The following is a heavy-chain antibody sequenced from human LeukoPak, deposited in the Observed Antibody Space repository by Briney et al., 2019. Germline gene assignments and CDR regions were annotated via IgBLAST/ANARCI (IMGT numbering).Heavy chain of an antibody. J-gene: IGHJ4*02. CDR1: GGTFSSYA. CDR2: IIPIFGTA. V-gene: IGHV1-69*05. D-gene: IGHD3-10*01. Sequence: SVKVSCKASGGTFSSYAISWVRQAPGQGLEWMGGIIPIFGTANYAQKFQGRVTITTDESTSTAYMELSSLRSEDTAVYYCARYYGSGSPFDYWGQGTLSPSPQ. CDR3: ARYYGSGSPFDY.